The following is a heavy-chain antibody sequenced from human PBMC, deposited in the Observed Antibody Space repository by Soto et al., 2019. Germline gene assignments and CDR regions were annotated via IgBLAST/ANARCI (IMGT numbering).Heavy chain of an antibody. J-gene: IGHJ4*02. D-gene: IGHD3-3*01. Sequence: ETLSLTFAVYGGAFSGYYWSWIRQPPGKGLEWIGEINHSGSTNYNPSLKSRVTISVDTSKNQLSLKLSSVTAADTAVYYCARGLGITIFGVVTIRPYYFDYCGQGTLVTVSS. CDR3: ARGLGITIFGVVTIRPYYFDY. CDR2: INHSGST. CDR1: GGAFSGYY. V-gene: IGHV4-34*01.